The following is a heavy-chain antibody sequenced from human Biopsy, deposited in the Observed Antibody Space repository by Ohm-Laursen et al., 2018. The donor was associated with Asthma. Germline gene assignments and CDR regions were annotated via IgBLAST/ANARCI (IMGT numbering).Heavy chain of an antibody. Sequence: SLRLSCAASGFSFDDCAMHWVRQAPGKGLEWVSSISWNSGNIDYADSVKGRFTISRDNSKNTLDLQMNSLRGDDTAVYYCVSWRSGYPGHYSDFWGLGTLVTVSS. CDR3: VSWRSGYPGHYSDF. V-gene: IGHV3-9*01. CDR1: GFSFDDCA. J-gene: IGHJ4*02. D-gene: IGHD6-13*01. CDR2: ISWNSGNI.